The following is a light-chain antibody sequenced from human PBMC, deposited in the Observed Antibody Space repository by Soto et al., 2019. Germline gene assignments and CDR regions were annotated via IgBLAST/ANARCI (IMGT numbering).Light chain of an antibody. Sequence: QSVLTQPASVSGSPGQSITISCTGTSSDVGGYKYVSWYQQHPGKAPKLMIYDVSNRPSGASNRFSGSKSGNTASLTISGLQTEDEADYYCSSYTSSSTVVFGGGTKLTVL. CDR1: SSDVGGYKY. J-gene: IGLJ2*01. V-gene: IGLV2-14*01. CDR2: DVS. CDR3: SSYTSSSTVV.